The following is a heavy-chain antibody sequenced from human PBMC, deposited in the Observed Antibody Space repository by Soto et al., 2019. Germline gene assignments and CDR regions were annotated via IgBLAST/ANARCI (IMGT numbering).Heavy chain of an antibody. V-gene: IGHV4-34*01. CDR2: INHSGST. Sequence: QVQLQQWGAGLLKPSETLSLTCAVYGGSFSGYYWSWIRQPPGKGLEWIGEINHSGSTNYNPSLMSRVTISVDTSKNQFSLKLSSVTAADTAVYYCARVRSPLYDFWSGYAFDYWGQGTLVTVSS. CDR1: GGSFSGYY. D-gene: IGHD3-3*01. J-gene: IGHJ4*02. CDR3: ARVRSPLYDFWSGYAFDY.